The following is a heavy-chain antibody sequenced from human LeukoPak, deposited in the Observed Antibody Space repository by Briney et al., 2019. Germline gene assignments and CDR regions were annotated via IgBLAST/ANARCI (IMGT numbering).Heavy chain of an antibody. CDR2: ISYDGSNK. J-gene: IGHJ4*02. D-gene: IGHD6-19*01. Sequence: GGSLRLSCAASGFTFSSYAMHWVRQAPGKGLEWVAVISYDGSNKYYADSVKGRFTISRDNSKNTLYLQMNSLRAEDTAVYYCAREIWEAVAGSPIAKIYGYFDYWGQGTLVTVSS. CDR1: GFTFSSYA. V-gene: IGHV3-30-3*01. CDR3: AREIWEAVAGSPIAKIYGYFDY.